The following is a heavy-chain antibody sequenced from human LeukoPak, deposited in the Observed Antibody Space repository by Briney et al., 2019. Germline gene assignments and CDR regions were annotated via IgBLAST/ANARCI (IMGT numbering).Heavy chain of an antibody. CDR3: ARDPIAAVRFDY. D-gene: IGHD6-13*01. CDR1: GFTFSSYG. V-gene: IGHV3-33*01. Sequence: GGSLIPSCAASGFTFSSYGMHWVRQAPGKGLEWVAVVWYDGSNKYYADSVKGRFTISRDNSKNTLYLQMNSLRAEDTAVYYCARDPIAAVRFDYWGQGTLVTVSS. CDR2: VWYDGSNK. J-gene: IGHJ4*02.